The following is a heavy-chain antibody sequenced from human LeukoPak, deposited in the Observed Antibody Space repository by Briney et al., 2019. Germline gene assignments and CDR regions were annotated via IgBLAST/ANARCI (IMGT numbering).Heavy chain of an antibody. Sequence: SETLSLTCAVYGGSFSGYYWSWIRQPPGKGLEWIGEINHSGSTNYNPSLKSRVTISVDTSKNQFSLKLSSVTAADTAVYYCARHYYDSSGYYYGAYYYYYMDVWGKGTTVTVSS. V-gene: IGHV4-34*01. CDR2: INHSGST. CDR1: GGSFSGYY. D-gene: IGHD3-22*01. J-gene: IGHJ6*03. CDR3: ARHYYDSSGYYYGAYYYYYMDV.